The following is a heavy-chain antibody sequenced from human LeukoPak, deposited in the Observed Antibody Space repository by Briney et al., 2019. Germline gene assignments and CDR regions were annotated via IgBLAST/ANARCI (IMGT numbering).Heavy chain of an antibody. D-gene: IGHD3-9*01. CDR1: GGSIESYY. Sequence: PSETLSLTCSVSGGSIESYYWSWIRQPPGKGLEFIGYIAASGTTKHNPSLKSRVTLSMDTSKNQFSLKRRSVTAADTAVYFCARFPYFEGFDYWGQGTQVIVSS. V-gene: IGHV4-4*08. CDR2: IAASGTT. J-gene: IGHJ4*02. CDR3: ARFPYFEGFDY.